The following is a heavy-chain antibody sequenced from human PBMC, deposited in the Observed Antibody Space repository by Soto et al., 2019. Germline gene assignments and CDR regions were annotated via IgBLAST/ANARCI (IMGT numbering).Heavy chain of an antibody. D-gene: IGHD4-4*01. CDR3: ARDRFRSNSYYYYGMDV. V-gene: IGHV3-48*02. Sequence: GGSLRLSCAASGFTFSSYAMNWVRQAPGKGLEWVSFISSSSSTIYYADSVKGRFTVSRDNAKNSLYLQMNSLRDEDTAVYYCARDRFRSNSYYYYGMDVWGQGTTVTVSS. J-gene: IGHJ6*02. CDR1: GFTFSSYA. CDR2: ISSSSSTI.